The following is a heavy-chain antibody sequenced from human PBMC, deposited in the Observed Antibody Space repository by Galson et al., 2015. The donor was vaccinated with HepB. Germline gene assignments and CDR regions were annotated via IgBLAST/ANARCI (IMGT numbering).Heavy chain of an antibody. CDR3: ARDRYLVVAATHYMDV. V-gene: IGHV1-2*02. Sequence: SVKVSCKASGYTFTGYYMNWVRQAPGQGLEWMGWINPNSGGTNYAQKFQGRVTMTRDTSISTAYMELSRLRSDDTAVYYCARDRYLVVAATHYMDVWGKGTTVTVSS. J-gene: IGHJ6*03. CDR1: GYTFTGYY. D-gene: IGHD2-15*01. CDR2: INPNSGGT.